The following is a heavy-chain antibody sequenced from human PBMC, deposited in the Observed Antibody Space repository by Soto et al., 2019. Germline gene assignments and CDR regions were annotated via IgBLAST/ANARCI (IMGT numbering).Heavy chain of an antibody. CDR2: IENDGSTT. V-gene: IGHV3-74*01. D-gene: IGHD3-10*01. Sequence: EVQLVESGGGLVQPGGSLRLSCAASGFTFSNYWMYWVRQAPGKGLVWVSRIENDGSTTNYTDSVKGRFTISRANAKSTLYLQMNSMRAEDKALYFCARGPRYYYGSGSYSGYYSMDVWGQGTTVTVSS. CDR3: ARGPRYYYGSGSYSGYYSMDV. J-gene: IGHJ6*02. CDR1: GFTFSNYW.